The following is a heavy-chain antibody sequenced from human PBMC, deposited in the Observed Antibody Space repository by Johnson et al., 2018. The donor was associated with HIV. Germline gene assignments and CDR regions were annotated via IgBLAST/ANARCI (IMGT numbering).Heavy chain of an antibody. D-gene: IGHD3-22*01. CDR2: ISYDGSNK. CDR1: GFTFSSYA. CDR3: ARASGYYLSDAFDI. J-gene: IGHJ3*02. Sequence: QVQLVESGGGVVQPGRSLRLSCAASGFTFSSYAMHWVRQAPGKGLEWVAVISYDGSNKYYADSVKGRFTISRDNSKNTLYLQMNSLRAEDTALYYCARASGYYLSDAFDIWGQGTMVTVSS. V-gene: IGHV3-30*04.